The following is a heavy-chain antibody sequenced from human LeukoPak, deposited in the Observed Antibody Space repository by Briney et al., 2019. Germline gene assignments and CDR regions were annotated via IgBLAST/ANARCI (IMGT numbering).Heavy chain of an antibody. D-gene: IGHD2-15*01. CDR3: AEEFGYCSGGSCYSVGYFDS. V-gene: IGHV3-23*01. Sequence: GGSLRLPCAASGFTFSSYVMSWARQAPGKGLEWVSTISASGGNTFYADSVKGRFTISRDNSKNTLYLQMNSLRAEDTALFYCAEEFGYCSGGSCYSVGYFDSWGQGTLVTVSS. CDR1: GFTFSSYV. CDR2: ISASGGNT. J-gene: IGHJ4*02.